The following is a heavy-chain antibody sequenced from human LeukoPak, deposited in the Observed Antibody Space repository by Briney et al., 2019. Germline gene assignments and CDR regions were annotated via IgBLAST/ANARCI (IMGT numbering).Heavy chain of an antibody. J-gene: IGHJ3*02. V-gene: IGHV4-30-2*01. Sequence: SQTLCLTCTVSGGSISSGGYDGSWSRQPPGKGLGWIGYIYHSGSTYYNPSLKSRVTISVDRSKNQFSLKLSSVTAADTAVYYCARRASPYAFDIWGQGTMVTVSS. CDR1: GGSISSGGYD. CDR3: ARRASPYAFDI. CDR2: IYHSGST. D-gene: IGHD5-12*01.